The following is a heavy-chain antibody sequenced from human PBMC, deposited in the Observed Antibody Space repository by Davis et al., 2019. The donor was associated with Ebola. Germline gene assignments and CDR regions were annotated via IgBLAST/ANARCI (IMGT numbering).Heavy chain of an antibody. D-gene: IGHD5-18*01. J-gene: IGHJ5*02. CDR3: ARDLVDTSDP. CDR2: IKQDGSEK. Sequence: GESLKISCAASGFTFSSYNMNWVRQAPGKGLEWVANIKQDGSEKYYVDSVKGRFTISRDNAKNSLYLQMNSLRAEDTAVYYCARDLVDTSDPWGQGTLVTVSS. V-gene: IGHV3-7*03. CDR1: GFTFSSYN.